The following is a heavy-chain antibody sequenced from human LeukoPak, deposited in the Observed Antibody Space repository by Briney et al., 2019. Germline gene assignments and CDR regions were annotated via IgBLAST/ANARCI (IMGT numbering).Heavy chain of an antibody. Sequence: GGSLRLSCAASGFTFSSYAMSWVRQAPGKGLEWVSAISGSGGSTYYADSVKGRFTISRDNSKNTLYLQMSSLRAEDTAVYYCAKDFITMVRGAAGGGMDVWGQGTTVTVSS. V-gene: IGHV3-23*01. CDR3: AKDFITMVRGAAGGGMDV. CDR2: ISGSGGST. CDR1: GFTFSSYA. D-gene: IGHD3-10*01. J-gene: IGHJ6*02.